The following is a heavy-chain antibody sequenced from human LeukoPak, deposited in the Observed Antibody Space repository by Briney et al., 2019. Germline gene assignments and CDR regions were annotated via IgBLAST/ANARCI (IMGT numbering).Heavy chain of an antibody. CDR1: GGSISSSSYY. D-gene: IGHD6-13*01. CDR3: ARHGVAAAGFDY. Sequence: PSETLSLTCTVSGGSISSSSYYWGWIRQPPGKGLECIGSIYYSGSTYYNPSLKSRVTISVDTSKNQLSLKLSSVTAADTAVYYCARHGVAAAGFDYWGQGTLVTVSS. V-gene: IGHV4-39*01. J-gene: IGHJ4*02. CDR2: IYYSGST.